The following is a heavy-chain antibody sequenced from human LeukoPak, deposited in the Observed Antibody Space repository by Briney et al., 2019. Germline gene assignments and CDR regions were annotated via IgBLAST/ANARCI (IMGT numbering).Heavy chain of an antibody. V-gene: IGHV6-1*01. CDR3: ARDLLRTTGYALGY. D-gene: IGHD1-1*01. CDR2: TYYRSKFYY. Sequence: SQTLSLTCAISGDSVSSNSASWSWTRQSPSRGLERLGRTYYRSKFYYEYGVSAGSRMTIDVDTSKNQFSLQLNSVTPEDTAVYYCARDLLRTTGYALGYWGQGTLVTVSS. CDR1: GDSVSSNSAS. J-gene: IGHJ4*02.